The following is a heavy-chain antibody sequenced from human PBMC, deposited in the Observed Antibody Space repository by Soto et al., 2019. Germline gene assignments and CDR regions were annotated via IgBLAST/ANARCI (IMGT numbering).Heavy chain of an antibody. CDR2: IKSKTDGGTT. Sequence: GESLKISCAASGFTFSNAWMNWVRQAPGKGLEWVGRIKSKTDGGTTDYAAPVKGRFTISRDDSKNTLYLQMNSLKTEDTAVYYCTTASSYDFWSGPHHYYGMDVWGQGTTVTVSS. J-gene: IGHJ6*02. D-gene: IGHD3-3*01. V-gene: IGHV3-15*07. CDR1: GFTFSNAW. CDR3: TTASSYDFWSGPHHYYGMDV.